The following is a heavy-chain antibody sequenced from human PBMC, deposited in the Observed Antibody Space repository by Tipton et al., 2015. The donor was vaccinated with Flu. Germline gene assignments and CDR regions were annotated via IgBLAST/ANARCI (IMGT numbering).Heavy chain of an antibody. CDR1: GFTFSNHW. CDR3: AKDTLVIAAAFNWFDP. J-gene: IGHJ5*02. Sequence: SLRLSCAGSGFTFSNHWMTWVRQTPGKGLEWVANIKKDGSERYYVDSVKGRFTISRDNAKSSLYLQMNSLRAEDTAVYYCAKDTLVIAAAFNWFDPWGQGTLVTVSS. V-gene: IGHV3-7*03. CDR2: IKKDGSER. D-gene: IGHD6-13*01.